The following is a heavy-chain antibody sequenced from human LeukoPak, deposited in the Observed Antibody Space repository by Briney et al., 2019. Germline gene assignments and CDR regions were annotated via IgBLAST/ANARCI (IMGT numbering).Heavy chain of an antibody. CDR2: ITTTDTTK. J-gene: IGHJ3*02. CDR1: GLTFSSYA. D-gene: IGHD3-10*01. V-gene: IGHV3-48*03. Sequence: PGGSLRLSCAASGLTFSSYAMNWVRQGPGKGLEWISYITTTDTTKNYTDSVKGRFTISRDNAKNSLYLQMHSLRAEDTAVYYCARGGFVFDIWGQGTVVTVSS. CDR3: ARGGFVFDI.